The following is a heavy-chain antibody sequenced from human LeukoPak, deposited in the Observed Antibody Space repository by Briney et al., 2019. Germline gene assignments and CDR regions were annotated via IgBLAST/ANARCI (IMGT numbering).Heavy chain of an antibody. CDR2: IYYSGST. D-gene: IGHD5-18*01. Sequence: SETLSFTCTVSGGSISSSSYYWGWIRKPPGKGLEWIGSIYYSGSTYYNPSLKSRVTISVDTSKNQFSLKLSSVTAADTAVYYWPRQAYSYGKTDYWGQGTLVTVSS. CDR3: PRQAYSYGKTDY. V-gene: IGHV4-39*01. CDR1: GGSISSSSYY. J-gene: IGHJ4*02.